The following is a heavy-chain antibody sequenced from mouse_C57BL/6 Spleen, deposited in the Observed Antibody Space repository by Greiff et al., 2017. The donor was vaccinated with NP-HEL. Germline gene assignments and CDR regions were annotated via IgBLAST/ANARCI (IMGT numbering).Heavy chain of an antibody. Sequence: EVQLQQSGPELVKPGASVKISCKASGYSFTGYYMNWVKQSPEKSLEWIGEINPSTGGTTYNQKFKAKATLTVDKSSSTAYMQLKSLTSEDSAVYYCARRWNYYGSSFDDWGQGTTLTVSS. J-gene: IGHJ2*01. CDR2: INPSTGGT. CDR3: ARRWNYYGSSFDD. D-gene: IGHD1-1*01. V-gene: IGHV1-42*01. CDR1: GYSFTGYY.